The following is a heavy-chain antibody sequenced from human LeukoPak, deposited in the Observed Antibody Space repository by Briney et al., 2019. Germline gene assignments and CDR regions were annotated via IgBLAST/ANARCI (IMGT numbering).Heavy chain of an antibody. Sequence: PGGSLRLSCAASGFTFSSYSMNWVRQAPGKGLEWVSSISSSSSYIYYADSVKGRFTISRDNAKNSLYLQMNSLRAEDTAVYYCARRYYYDSSGYLDPFDYWGQGTQVTVSS. V-gene: IGHV3-21*01. D-gene: IGHD3-22*01. J-gene: IGHJ4*02. CDR3: ARRYYYDSSGYLDPFDY. CDR1: GFTFSSYS. CDR2: ISSSSSYI.